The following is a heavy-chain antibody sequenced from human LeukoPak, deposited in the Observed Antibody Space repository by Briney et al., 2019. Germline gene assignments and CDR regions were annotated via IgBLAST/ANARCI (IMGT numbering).Heavy chain of an antibody. CDR1: GFTFSSYA. D-gene: IGHD2-2*01. V-gene: IGHV3-23*01. Sequence: GGSLRLSCAASGFTFSSYAMSWVRQAPGKGLEWVSAISGSGGSTYYADSVKGRFTISRDDSKNTVYLQMNGLRAEDTAVYYCAKDEEDCSSTSCSRGDYFDYWGQGTLVTVSS. J-gene: IGHJ4*02. CDR3: AKDEEDCSSTSCSRGDYFDY. CDR2: ISGSGGST.